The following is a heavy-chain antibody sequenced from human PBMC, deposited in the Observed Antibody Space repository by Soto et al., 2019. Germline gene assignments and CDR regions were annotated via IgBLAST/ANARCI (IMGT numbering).Heavy chain of an antibody. D-gene: IGHD4-17*01. CDR3: ARDGGLHDYGGAHFDY. CDR2: FYNTRST. CDR1: GGKFDYLD. V-gene: IGHV4-59*11. J-gene: IGHJ4*02. Sequence: ASVMMCVTYTVAGGKFDYLDGSWIRQPPGKGLEWIGYFYNTRSTNYNPSLKSRVTISVDTSTNQFSLKLSSVTAADTAVYYCARDGGLHDYGGAHFDYWGQGILVTVSS.